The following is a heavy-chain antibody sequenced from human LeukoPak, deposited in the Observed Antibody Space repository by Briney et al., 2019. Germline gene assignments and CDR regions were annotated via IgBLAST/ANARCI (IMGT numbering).Heavy chain of an antibody. J-gene: IGHJ6*02. CDR1: GYNFTNYW. V-gene: IGHV5-51*01. CDR2: IYPGDSDT. CDR3: ARQQCSGGGSESGCLGMGV. Sequence: GESLKISCKGSGYNFTNYWIGWVRQMPGKGLEGMGIIYPGDSDTRYSPSFQGQVTISADKSISTACLQWSSLKASDTAMYYCARQQCSGGGSESGCLGMGVWGQGTTVTVSS. D-gene: IGHD2-15*01.